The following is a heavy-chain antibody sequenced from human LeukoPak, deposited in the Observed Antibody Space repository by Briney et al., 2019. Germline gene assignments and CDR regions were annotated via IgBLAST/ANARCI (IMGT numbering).Heavy chain of an antibody. CDR2: IIPIFGTA. CDR1: GGTLSSYA. CDR3: ARDIVVGAHHDAFDI. V-gene: IGHV1-69*01. J-gene: IGHJ3*02. Sequence: SSVKVSRKASGGTLSSYAISWLRQAPAQGLECVVGIIPIFGTANYAQKFQGRVTITAAESTSTAYMELSSLRSEDTAVYYCARDIVVGAHHDAFDIWGQGTMVTVSS. D-gene: IGHD2-15*01.